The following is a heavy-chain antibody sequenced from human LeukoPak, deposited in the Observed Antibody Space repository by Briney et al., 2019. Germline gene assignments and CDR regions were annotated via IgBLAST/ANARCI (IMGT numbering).Heavy chain of an antibody. CDR3: AKDYRHCSSTSCHNYFDY. CDR1: GFTFSSYA. D-gene: IGHD2-2*02. V-gene: IGHV3-23*01. Sequence: GGSLRLSCAASGFTFSSYAMSWVRQAPGKGLEWVSAISGSGGSTYYADSVKGRFTISRDNSKNTLYLQMNSLRAEDTAVYYCAKDYRHCSSTSCHNYFDYWGQGTLVTVSS. CDR2: ISGSGGST. J-gene: IGHJ4*02.